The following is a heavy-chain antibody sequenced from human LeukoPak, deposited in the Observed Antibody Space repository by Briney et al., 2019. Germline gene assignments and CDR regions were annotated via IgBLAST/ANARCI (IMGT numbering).Heavy chain of an antibody. CDR3: TRENRPFCPLAF. J-gene: IGHJ4*02. CDR2: ISHDGTT. V-gene: IGHV4-4*02. D-gene: IGHD2/OR15-2a*01. CDR1: GFTFSNNAM. Sequence: GSLRLSCAASGFTFSNNAMNWVRQAPGKGLEWIGEISHDGTTNYRPSLRSRVAMSFDRANNQFSLSLTSVTAADTAVYYCTRENRPFCPLAFWGQGVLVTVSS.